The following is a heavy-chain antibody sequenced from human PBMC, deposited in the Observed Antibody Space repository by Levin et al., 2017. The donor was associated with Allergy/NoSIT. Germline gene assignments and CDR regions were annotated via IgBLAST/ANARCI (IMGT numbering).Heavy chain of an antibody. V-gene: IGHV3-48*03. CDR1: GFTFSNYE. Sequence: GESLKISCAASGFTFSNYEINWVRQAPGKGLEWVSYISSSGRTIYYADSVRGRFTISRDNAKNSLYLQMNSLRAEDTAVYYCARDRPHNYYDSSGYSRPSTFDYWGQGTLVTVSS. J-gene: IGHJ4*02. D-gene: IGHD3-22*01. CDR3: ARDRPHNYYDSSGYSRPSTFDY. CDR2: ISSSGRTI.